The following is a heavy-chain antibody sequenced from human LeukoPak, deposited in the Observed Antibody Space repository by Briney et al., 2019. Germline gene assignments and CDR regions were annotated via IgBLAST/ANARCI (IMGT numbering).Heavy chain of an antibody. V-gene: IGHV3-23*01. CDR1: GFTFSTYA. CDR3: AKGNSWVDN. CDR2: IMSSGGST. D-gene: IGHD5-24*01. Sequence: PGGSLRLSSAASGFTFSTYAMSWVRQAPGKGLEWVSAIMSSGGSTFYADSVRGRFTISRDNSNYTLYLQMNSLRAEDTAIYYCAKGNSWVDNWGQGTLVTVSS. J-gene: IGHJ5*02.